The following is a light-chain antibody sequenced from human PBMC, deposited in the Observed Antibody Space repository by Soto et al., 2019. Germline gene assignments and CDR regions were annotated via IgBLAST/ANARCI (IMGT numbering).Light chain of an antibody. J-gene: IGLJ3*02. Sequence: QSVLTQPRSVSGSPGQSVTISCTGTSSDVGGYNFVSWYQHHPGKAPKLMIYDVSKRPSGVPDRFSGSKSGSTASLTISGLQAEDEADYYCCSYAGIYTLVFGGGTKLTVL. CDR3: CSYAGIYTLV. CDR2: DVS. V-gene: IGLV2-11*01. CDR1: SSDVGGYNF.